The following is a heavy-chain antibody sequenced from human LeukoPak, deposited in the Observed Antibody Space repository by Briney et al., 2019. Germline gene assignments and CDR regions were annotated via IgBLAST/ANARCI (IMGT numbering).Heavy chain of an antibody. CDR3: ARDHVSGSVPNYYGMDV. CDR2: INTDGSST. V-gene: IGHV3-74*01. Sequence: GGSLRLSCAASGFTFSSYWMHWVRQAPGKGLVWVSRINTDGSSTSYADSVKGRFTISRDNAKNTLYLQMNSLRAEDTAVYYCARDHVSGSVPNYYGMDVWGQGTTVTVSS. CDR1: GFTFSSYW. J-gene: IGHJ6*02. D-gene: IGHD2-8*02.